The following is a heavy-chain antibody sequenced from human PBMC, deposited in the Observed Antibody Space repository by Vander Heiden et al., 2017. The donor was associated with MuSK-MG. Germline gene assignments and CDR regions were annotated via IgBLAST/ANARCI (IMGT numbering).Heavy chain of an antibody. CDR1: GGSVSSGTYY. D-gene: IGHD2-8*01. Sequence: QVQLQESGPGPVKPSETLSLTCTVSGGSVSSGTYYWNWIRQAPGKGLEWIGYIHSSGSTNYNPSLNSRVTISLDKPNNQFSLKLFSVTAADTAVYYWAREDRSWWMFDSWGRGTLVTVSS. CDR3: AREDRSWWMFDS. J-gene: IGHJ4*02. V-gene: IGHV4-61*01. CDR2: IHSSGST.